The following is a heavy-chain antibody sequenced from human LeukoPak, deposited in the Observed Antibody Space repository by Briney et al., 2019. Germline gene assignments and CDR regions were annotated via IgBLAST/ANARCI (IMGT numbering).Heavy chain of an antibody. J-gene: IGHJ6*02. D-gene: IGHD5-18*01. CDR2: IYYSGST. CDR3: ARAGGTSPSVDTAMVAPTDYCYGMDV. V-gene: IGHV4-59*01. CDR1: GGSISSYY. Sequence: SETLSLTCTVSGGSISSYYWSWIRQPPGKGLEWIGYIYYSGSTSYNPSLKSRVTISVDTSKNQFSLKLSSVTAADTAVYYCARAGGTSPSVDTAMVAPTDYCYGMDVWGQGTTVTVSS.